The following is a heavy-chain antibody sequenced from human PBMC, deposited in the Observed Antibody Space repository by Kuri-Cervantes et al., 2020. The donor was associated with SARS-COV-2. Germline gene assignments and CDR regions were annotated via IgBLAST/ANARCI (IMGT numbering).Heavy chain of an antibody. CDR1: GFTFSSYA. CDR2: ISYDGSNK. V-gene: IGHV3-30-3*01. J-gene: IGHJ4*02. D-gene: IGHD6-6*01. Sequence: GGSLRLSCAASGFTFSSYAMHWVRQAPGKGLEWVAVISYDGSNKYYADPVKGRFTISRDNSKNMLYLQMNSLRAEDTAVYYCARDRYSSSWDYWGQGTLVTVSS. CDR3: ARDRYSSSWDY.